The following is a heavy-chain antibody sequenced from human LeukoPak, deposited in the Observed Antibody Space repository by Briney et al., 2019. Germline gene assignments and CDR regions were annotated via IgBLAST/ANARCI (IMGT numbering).Heavy chain of an antibody. CDR2: INHSGST. J-gene: IGHJ4*02. D-gene: IGHD3-10*01. V-gene: IGHV4-34*01. Sequence: PSETLSLTCAVYGGSFSGYYWSWIRQPPGKGLEWIGEINHSGSTNYNPSLKSRVTISVDKSKNQFSLKLSSVTAADTAVYYCARRYYGSGSYWFDYWGQGTLVTVSS. CDR3: ARRYYGSGSYWFDY. CDR1: GGSFSGYY.